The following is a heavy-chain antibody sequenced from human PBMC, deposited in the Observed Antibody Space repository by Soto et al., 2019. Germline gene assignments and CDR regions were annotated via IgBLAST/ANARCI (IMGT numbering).Heavy chain of an antibody. V-gene: IGHV1-18*01. D-gene: IGHD3-22*01. CDR2: ISAYNGDT. CDR1: GYTFTSRG. CDR3: ATLRKDASVVKPSGYYYGMDV. J-gene: IGHJ6*02. Sequence: QVQLEQSGAEVKKPGASVKVSCKASGYTFTSRGISWVRQAPGQGLEWMGWISAYNGDTHYAQKVQGRVTMTTDTSTSTDYMELRSLRSDETAVYYCATLRKDASVVKPSGYYYGMDVWGQGTTVTVSS.